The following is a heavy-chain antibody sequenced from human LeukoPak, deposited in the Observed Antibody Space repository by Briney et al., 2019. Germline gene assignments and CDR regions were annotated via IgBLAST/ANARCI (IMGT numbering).Heavy chain of an antibody. CDR1: GDSVSSNSAA. J-gene: IGHJ5*02. D-gene: IGHD6-13*01. CDR2: TYYKSKWHN. CDR3: AREAAAGSPNWFDP. Sequence: SQTLSLTCALSGDSVSSNSAAWNWIRQSPSRGLEWLGRTYYKSKWHNDYAVSVKSRITINPDTSKNQFSLQLNSVTPEDTAVYYCAREAAAGSPNWFDPWGQGTLVTVSS. V-gene: IGHV6-1*01.